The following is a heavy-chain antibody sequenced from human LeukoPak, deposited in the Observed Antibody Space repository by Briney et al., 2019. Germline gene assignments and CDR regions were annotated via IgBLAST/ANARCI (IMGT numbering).Heavy chain of an antibody. CDR1: GYTFTGYY. V-gene: IGHV1-2*02. CDR3: ARGGHSGSYLYYFDY. Sequence: GASVKVSCKASGYTFTGYYMHWVRQAPGQGLEWMGWINPNSGGTNYAQKFQGRVTMTRDTSICTAYMELSRLRSDDTAVYYCARGGHSGSYLYYFDYWGQGTLVTVSS. D-gene: IGHD1-26*01. J-gene: IGHJ4*02. CDR2: INPNSGGT.